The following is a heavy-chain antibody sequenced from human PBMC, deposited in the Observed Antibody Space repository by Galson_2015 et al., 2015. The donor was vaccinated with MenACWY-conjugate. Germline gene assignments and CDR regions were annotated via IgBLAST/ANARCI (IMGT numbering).Heavy chain of an antibody. CDR2: INPGIGAT. V-gene: IGHV1-3*01. J-gene: IGHJ4*02. Sequence: SVKVSCKASGYTFSTYAMHWVRQAPGQRLEWMGWINPGIGATKYSQRFQGRVTFTWDTSAPTAYMDLSSLRSEDTAIYYCARDAEAQYSSGPSHYWGQGTLVTVSS. CDR3: ARDAEAQYSSGPSHY. CDR1: GYTFSTYA. D-gene: IGHD6-19*01.